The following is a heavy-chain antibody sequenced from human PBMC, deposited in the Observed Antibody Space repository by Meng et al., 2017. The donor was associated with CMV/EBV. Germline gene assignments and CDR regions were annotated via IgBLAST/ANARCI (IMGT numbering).Heavy chain of an antibody. CDR3: ALAVLDLFDP. J-gene: IGHJ5*02. D-gene: IGHD3-3*02. V-gene: IGHV3-23*03. CDR1: GFTFSSYA. CDR2: IYSGGSST. Sequence: GESLKISCAASGFTFSSYAMSWVRQAPGKGLEWVSVIYSGGSSTYYADSVKGRFTISRDNSKNTLYLQMNSLRAEDTAVYYCALAVLDLFDPWGQGTLVTVSS.